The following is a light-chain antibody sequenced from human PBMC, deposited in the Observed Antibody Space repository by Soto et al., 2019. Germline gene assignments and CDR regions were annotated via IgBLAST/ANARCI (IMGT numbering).Light chain of an antibody. CDR3: RQGLCSPLT. Sequence: EIVLTQSPGTLSLSPGERATLSCRASQSVSNTYLAWSHQKPGQAPTILIHDASSRATGNPNRFNGSGSGTAVTFTIIRLEPEDFAVYYCRQGLCSPLTFSPGTTV. CDR2: DAS. J-gene: IGKJ3*01. CDR1: QSVSNTY. V-gene: IGKV3-20*01.